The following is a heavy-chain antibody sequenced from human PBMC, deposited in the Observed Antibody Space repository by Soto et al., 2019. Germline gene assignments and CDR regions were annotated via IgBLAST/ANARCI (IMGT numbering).Heavy chain of an antibody. J-gene: IGHJ3*02. D-gene: IGHD5-12*01. CDR3: ARGRIAASIHDAFEM. Sequence: QGQLLQSGDEVKTPGASVRVSCRASGYPFTSYGISWVRQAPGQGLEWVAWISAYNGKRDTAQKFQGRVTMTLDTSTDTAHMDLGDLTSADTAVYYCARGRIAASIHDAFEMWGQGTKVTVSS. V-gene: IGHV1-18*01. CDR2: ISAYNGKR. CDR1: GYPFTSYG.